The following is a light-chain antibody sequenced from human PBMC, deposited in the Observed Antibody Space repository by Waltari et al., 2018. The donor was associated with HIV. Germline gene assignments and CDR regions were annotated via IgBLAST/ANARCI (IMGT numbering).Light chain of an antibody. V-gene: IGLV1-51*01. Sequence: QSVLTQPPSVSAAPGQKVTISCSGSTSNIGNNYVSSYQQRPGSAPKLLIYDNNKRPSGIPARFSGSKSGTSATLGITGLQTGDEADYYCGTWDSSLSAGVFGGGTKVTVL. CDR2: DNN. CDR3: GTWDSSLSAGV. CDR1: TSNIGNNY. J-gene: IGLJ2*01.